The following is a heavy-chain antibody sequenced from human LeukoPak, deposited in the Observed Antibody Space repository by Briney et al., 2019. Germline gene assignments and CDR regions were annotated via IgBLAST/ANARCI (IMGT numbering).Heavy chain of an antibody. V-gene: IGHV3-11*01. J-gene: IGHJ4*02. CDR1: GFSFSGFY. Sequence: GGSLRLSCAASGFSFSGFYMSWIRQAPGMGLEWISYIGTRSNPIYYADSVKGRFTISRDDAKNSLYLQMNSLRDEDTAVYFCAREARGSGRDFDYWGQGILVTVSS. CDR3: AREARGSGRDFDY. CDR2: IGTRSNPI. D-gene: IGHD1-26*01.